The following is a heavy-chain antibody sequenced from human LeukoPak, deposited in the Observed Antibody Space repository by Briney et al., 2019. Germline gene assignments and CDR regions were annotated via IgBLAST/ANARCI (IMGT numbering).Heavy chain of an antibody. D-gene: IGHD3-22*01. CDR1: GFTFSSYG. Sequence: GGSLRLSCAASGFTFSSYGMHWVRQAPGKGLEWVAFIRYDGSNKYYADSVKGRFTISRDNSKNTLYLQMNSLRAEDTAVYYCATLVVITTHVDYWGQGTLVTVSS. J-gene: IGHJ4*02. CDR2: IRYDGSNK. CDR3: ATLVVITTHVDY. V-gene: IGHV3-30*02.